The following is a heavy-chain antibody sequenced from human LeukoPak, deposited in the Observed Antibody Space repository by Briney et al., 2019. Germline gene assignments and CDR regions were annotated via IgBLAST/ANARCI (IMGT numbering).Heavy chain of an antibody. CDR1: GGSISSGGYS. CDR3: ARAPYFDY. J-gene: IGHJ4*02. V-gene: IGHV4-30-2*01. CDR2: IYHSGST. Sequence: PSETLSLTCAVSGGSISSGGYSWSWIRQPPGKGLEWIGYIYHSGSTYYNPSLKSRVTISVDRSKNQFSLKLSSVTAAATAVYYCARAPYFDYWGQGTLVTVSS.